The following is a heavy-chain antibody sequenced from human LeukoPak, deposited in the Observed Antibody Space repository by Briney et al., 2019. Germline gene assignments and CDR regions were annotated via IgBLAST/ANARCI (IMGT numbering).Heavy chain of an antibody. CDR2: ISGSGGST. D-gene: IGHD3-9*01. CDR1: GFTFSSYA. CDR3: AKSEDYDILTGYYPLDY. Sequence: PGGSLRLSCAASGFTFSSYAMSWVRQAPGKGLEWVSAISGSGGSTYYADSVKGRFTISRDNSKNTLYLQMNSLRAEDTAVYYCAKSEDYDILTGYYPLDYWGQGTLVTVSS. J-gene: IGHJ4*02. V-gene: IGHV3-23*01.